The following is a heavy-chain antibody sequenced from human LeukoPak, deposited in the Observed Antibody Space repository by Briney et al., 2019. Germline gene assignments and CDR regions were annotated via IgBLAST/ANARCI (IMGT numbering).Heavy chain of an antibody. D-gene: IGHD1-26*01. J-gene: IGHJ3*02. V-gene: IGHV3-21*01. CDR1: GFTFSSYS. CDR2: ISSSSSYI. CDR3: ARDPGRENDAFDI. Sequence: GGSLRLSCAASGFTFSSYSMNWVRQAPGKGLEWVSSISSSSSYIYYADSVKGRFTISRDNAKNSLYLQMNSLRAEDTAVYYCARDPGRENDAFDIWGQGTMVTVSS.